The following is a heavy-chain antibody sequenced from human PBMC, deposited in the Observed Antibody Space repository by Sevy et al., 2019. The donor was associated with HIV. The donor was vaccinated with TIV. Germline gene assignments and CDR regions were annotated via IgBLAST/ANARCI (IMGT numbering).Heavy chain of an antibody. CDR3: ARDLPPSATTVAHFDY. V-gene: IGHV3-48*03. D-gene: IGHD4-17*01. J-gene: IGHJ4*02. Sequence: GGSLRLSCAASGFTFSSYEMNWVRQAPGKGLEWVSYISNSGTTRPYSDSLRGRSTISRDNAGNSLYLQMKSLRAEDTAVYYCARDLPPSATTVAHFDYWGQGTLVTVSS. CDR2: ISNSGTTR. CDR1: GFTFSSYE.